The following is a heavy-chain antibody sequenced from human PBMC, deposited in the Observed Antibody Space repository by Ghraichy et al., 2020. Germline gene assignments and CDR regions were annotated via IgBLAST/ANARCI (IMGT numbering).Heavy chain of an antibody. CDR1: GFTFSSYS. CDR2: ISSSSSYI. J-gene: IGHJ4*02. Sequence: GESLNISCAASGFTFSSYSMNWVRQAPGKGLEWVSSISSSSSYIYYADSVKGRFTISRDNAKNSLYLQMNSLRAEDTAVYYCARVVEPGIAAAGYSGYFDYWGQGTLVTVSS. D-gene: IGHD6-13*01. V-gene: IGHV3-21*01. CDR3: ARVVEPGIAAAGYSGYFDY.